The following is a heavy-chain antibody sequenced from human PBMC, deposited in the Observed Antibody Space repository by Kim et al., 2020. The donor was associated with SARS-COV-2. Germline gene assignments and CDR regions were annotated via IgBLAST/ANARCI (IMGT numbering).Heavy chain of an antibody. CDR3: ARVMLATHPKYNYGSGNTPAELDC. Sequence: GGSLRLSCAASGFTFSSYWMSWVRQAPGKGLEWVANIKQDGSETYYVDSVKGRFTISRDNAKNSLYLQMNSLRAEDTAVYYCARVMLATHPKYNYGSGNTPAELDCWGQGTLVTVSA. CDR2: IKQDGSET. CDR1: GFTFSSYW. D-gene: IGHD3-10*01. V-gene: IGHV3-7*01. J-gene: IGHJ4*02.